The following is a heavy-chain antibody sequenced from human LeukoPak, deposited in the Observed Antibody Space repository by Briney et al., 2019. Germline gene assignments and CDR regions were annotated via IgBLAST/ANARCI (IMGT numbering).Heavy chain of an antibody. CDR3: ARDISSIAHCSGGSCYPYYFDY. CDR2: IIPIFGTA. D-gene: IGHD2-15*01. V-gene: IGHV1-69*13. J-gene: IGHJ4*02. Sequence: GASVKVSFKASGGTFSSYAISWVRQAPGQGLEWMGGIIPIFGTANYAQKFQGRVTITADESTSTAYMELSSLRSEDTAVYYCARDISSIAHCSGGSCYPYYFDYWGQGTLVTVSS. CDR1: GGTFSSYA.